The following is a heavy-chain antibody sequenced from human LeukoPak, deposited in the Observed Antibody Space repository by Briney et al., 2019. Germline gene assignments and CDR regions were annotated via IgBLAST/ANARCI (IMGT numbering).Heavy chain of an antibody. CDR3: AGAAGVYYYYGMDV. CDR2: IYYSGST. D-gene: IGHD2-8*01. CDR1: GGSISSYY. J-gene: IGHJ6*02. V-gene: IGHV4-59*01. Sequence: SETLSLTCTVSGGSISSYYWSWIRQPPGKGLEWIGYIYYSGSTNYNPSLKSRVTISVDTSKNQFSLKLSSVTAADTAVYYCAGAAGVYYYYGMDVWGQGTTATVSS.